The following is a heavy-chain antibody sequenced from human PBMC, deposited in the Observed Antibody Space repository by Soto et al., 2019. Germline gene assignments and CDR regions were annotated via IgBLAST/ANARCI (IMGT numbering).Heavy chain of an antibody. CDR1: GFTFSSYA. D-gene: IGHD2-2*01. CDR3: AKDPGEVPAAPNYWFDP. CDR2: ISGSGGST. J-gene: IGHJ5*02. V-gene: IGHV3-23*01. Sequence: VQLLESGGGLVQPGGSLRLSCAASGFTFSSYAMSWVRQAPGKGLEWVSAISGSGGSTYYADSVKGRFTISRDNSKNTLYLKMNSLRAEDTAVYYCAKDPGEVPAAPNYWFDPWGQGTLVAVSS.